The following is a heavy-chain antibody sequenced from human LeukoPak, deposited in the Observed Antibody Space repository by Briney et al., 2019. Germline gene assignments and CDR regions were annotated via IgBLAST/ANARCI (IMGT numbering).Heavy chain of an antibody. CDR2: IYTGGRT. CDR3: ARVEMATSSLDL. V-gene: IGHV3-53*01. D-gene: IGHD5-24*01. Sequence: GGSLRLSCTDSELTVSRNYMAWVRQAPGKGLECVSVIYTGGRTFYADSVRGRLTISRDISKNTVSLQMNGLKAEDTVVYFCARVEMATSSLDLWGQGTLVIVSS. CDR1: ELTVSRNY. J-gene: IGHJ5*02.